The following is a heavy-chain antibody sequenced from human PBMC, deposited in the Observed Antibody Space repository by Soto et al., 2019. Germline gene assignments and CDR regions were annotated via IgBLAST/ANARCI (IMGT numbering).Heavy chain of an antibody. Sequence: PGGSLRLSCAASGFTFSGYGMHWVRQAPGKGLEWVAVISYDGSNKYYADSVKGRFTISRDNSKNTLYLQMNSLRAEDTAVYYCAKGRAEYFDYWGQGTLVTVSS. CDR3: AKGRAEYFDY. CDR1: GFTFSGYG. CDR2: ISYDGSNK. J-gene: IGHJ4*02. V-gene: IGHV3-30*18.